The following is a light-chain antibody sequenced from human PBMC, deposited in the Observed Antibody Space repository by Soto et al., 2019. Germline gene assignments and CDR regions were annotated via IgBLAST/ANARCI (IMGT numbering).Light chain of an antibody. V-gene: IGKV3-20*01. Sequence: EIVLTQSPGTLSLSPGERATLSCRASQSISSSYLAWYQQKPGQAPRLLIYGASSRATGLPDRFSGSGSGTDFTLTISSLQSDDFAVYYCQHYNNWPPWTFGQGTKVEIK. CDR3: QHYNNWPPWT. CDR1: QSISSSY. J-gene: IGKJ1*01. CDR2: GAS.